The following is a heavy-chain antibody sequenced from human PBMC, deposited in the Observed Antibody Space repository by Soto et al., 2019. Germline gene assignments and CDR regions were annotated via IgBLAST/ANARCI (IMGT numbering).Heavy chain of an antibody. CDR3: ARELSGTRNRGHGWFQP. J-gene: IGHJ5*02. Sequence: GASVKVSCKASGYTFTGYYMHWVRQAPGQGLEWMGWINPNSGGTNYAQKFQGRVTMTRDTSISTAYMELSRLRSDDTAVYYCARELSGTRNRGHGWFQPWGEGTLVTVSS. D-gene: IGHD1-7*01. V-gene: IGHV1-2*02. CDR1: GYTFTGYY. CDR2: INPNSGGT.